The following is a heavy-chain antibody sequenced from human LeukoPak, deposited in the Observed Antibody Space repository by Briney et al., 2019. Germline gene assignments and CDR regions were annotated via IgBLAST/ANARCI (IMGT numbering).Heavy chain of an antibody. D-gene: IGHD5-18*01. V-gene: IGHV3-48*02. Sequence: GGSLRPSCAAYGFSSRTISMNWVSQAQGKALGWVSYIIGDSNTISYADSVKGRFSVSRDNDKNSMFLQMHSLRDEDTAVYFCARELVTPNFDYWGQGTLVTVSS. CDR1: GFSSRTIS. J-gene: IGHJ4*02. CDR3: ARELVTPNFDY. CDR2: IIGDSNTI.